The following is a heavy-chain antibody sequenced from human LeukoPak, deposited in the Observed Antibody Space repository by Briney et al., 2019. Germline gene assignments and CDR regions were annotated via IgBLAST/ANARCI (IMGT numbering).Heavy chain of an antibody. CDR3: ETAARCPIWSSAGCLNKQCAP. CDR1: GYTLTELS. CDR2: FDPEDGET. V-gene: IGHV1-24*01. D-gene: IGHD2-2*01. Sequence: ASVTVSCKVSGYTLTELSMHWVRQAPGKGLEWMGGFDPEDGETIYAQKFQGRVTMTGDTSTDTAYMELSSLRSEDTAVYYCETAARCPIWSSAGCLNKQCAPWGRENLVPVSS. J-gene: IGHJ5*02.